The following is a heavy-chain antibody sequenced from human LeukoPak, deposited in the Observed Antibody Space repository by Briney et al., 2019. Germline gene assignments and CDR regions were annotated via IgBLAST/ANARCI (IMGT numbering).Heavy chain of an antibody. CDR2: ISGSGGST. D-gene: IGHD4-23*01. J-gene: IGHJ3*02. Sequence: GGCLRLSCAASGFTFSSYAMSWVRQAPGKGLEWVSAISGSGGSTYYADSVKGRFTISRDNSKNTLYLQMNSLRAEDTAVYYCAKDPTRMVTPFAFDIWGQGTMVTVSS. CDR1: GFTFSSYA. CDR3: AKDPTRMVTPFAFDI. V-gene: IGHV3-23*01.